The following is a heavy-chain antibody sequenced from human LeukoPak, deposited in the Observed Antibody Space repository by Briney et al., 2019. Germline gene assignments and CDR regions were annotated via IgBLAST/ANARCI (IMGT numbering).Heavy chain of an antibody. CDR2: IIPIFGTA. CDR3: ATSIVVASATRGNPPPYHYYYGMDV. CDR1: GGTFSNYA. D-gene: IGHD2-2*01. J-gene: IGHJ6*02. Sequence: SVKVSCKASGGTFSNYAINWVRQAPGQGLEWMGGIIPIFGTANYEQKFQGRVTITADESTSTAYMELSSLRSEDTAVYYCATSIVVASATRGNPPPYHYYYGMDVWGQGTTVTVSS. V-gene: IGHV1-69*13.